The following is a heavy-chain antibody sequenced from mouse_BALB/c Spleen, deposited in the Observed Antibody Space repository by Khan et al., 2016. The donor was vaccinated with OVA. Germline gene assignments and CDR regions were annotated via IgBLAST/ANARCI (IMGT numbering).Heavy chain of an antibody. CDR2: INPSNGRT. CDR1: GYAFTSYW. V-gene: IGHV1S81*02. D-gene: IGHD2-10*02. J-gene: IGHJ3*01. CDR3: GRGGYGSLDY. Sequence: QVQLKQSGAEPVKPGASLNLSCKASGYAFTSYWMPWVKQRPGQGLEWIGYINPSNGRTDQNEKFKRKATLTVDKSSSTFYMQLSSLTSEDPAVDYVGRGGYGSLDYWGQGTLVTVSA.